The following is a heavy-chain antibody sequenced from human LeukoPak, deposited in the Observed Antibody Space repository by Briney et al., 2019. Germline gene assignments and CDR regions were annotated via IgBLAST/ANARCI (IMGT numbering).Heavy chain of an antibody. Sequence: GGSLRFSGAASGFTFSSYAMHWVRQAPGKGLEWVAVISYDGSNKYYADSVKGRFTISRDNSKNTLYLQMNSLRAEDTAVYYCAKAYPLRDYGDYSGGDYWGQGTLVTVSS. D-gene: IGHD4-17*01. V-gene: IGHV3-30-3*01. CDR2: ISYDGSNK. CDR3: AKAYPLRDYGDYSGGDY. CDR1: GFTFSSYA. J-gene: IGHJ4*02.